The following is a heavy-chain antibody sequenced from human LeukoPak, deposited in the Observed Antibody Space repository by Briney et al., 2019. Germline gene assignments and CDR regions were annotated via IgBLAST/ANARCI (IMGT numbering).Heavy chain of an antibody. CDR1: GYTFTGYY. D-gene: IGHD6-13*01. Sequence: ASVKVSCKASGYTFTGYYMHWVRQAPGQGLEWMGWINPNSGGTNYAEKFQGRVTMTRDTSTNTDYMELSRLRSDDTAVYYCTRDQDRGAADSLDYWGQGTLVTVSS. J-gene: IGHJ4*02. V-gene: IGHV1-2*02. CDR2: INPNSGGT. CDR3: TRDQDRGAADSLDY.